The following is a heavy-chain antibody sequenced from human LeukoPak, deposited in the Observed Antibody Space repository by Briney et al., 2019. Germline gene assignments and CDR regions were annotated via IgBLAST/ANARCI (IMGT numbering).Heavy chain of an antibody. CDR3: SRDTTMARWFDP. CDR1: GYAFTDYY. D-gene: IGHD5-24*01. V-gene: IGHV1-2*02. Sequence: ASMKVSRKASGYAFTDYYLHWMRQPPGKGLEWMGWINRNSGGTNYARRVQDRVIMTRDTSITTAYMELTSLRSDDTAVYYCSRDTTMARWFDPWGQGTLVTVS. J-gene: IGHJ5*02. CDR2: INRNSGGT.